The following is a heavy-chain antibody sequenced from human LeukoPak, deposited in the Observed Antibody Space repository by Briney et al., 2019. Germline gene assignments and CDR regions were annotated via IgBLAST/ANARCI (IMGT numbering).Heavy chain of an antibody. Sequence: PSETLSLTCAVYGGSFSGYYWSWIRQPPGKGLEWLGEINHSGSTNYNPSLKSRVTISVDTSKNQFSLKLSSVTAADTAVYYCARERDDYNWNYGDRNWFDPWGQGTLVTVSS. D-gene: IGHD1-7*01. V-gene: IGHV4-34*01. CDR1: GGSFSGYY. CDR2: INHSGST. CDR3: ARERDDYNWNYGDRNWFDP. J-gene: IGHJ5*02.